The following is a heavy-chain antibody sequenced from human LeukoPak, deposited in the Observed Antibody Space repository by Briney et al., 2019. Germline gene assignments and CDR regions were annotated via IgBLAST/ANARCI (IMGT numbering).Heavy chain of an antibody. Sequence: AAVKVSCTVSGYTLTELSMHWVRQAPGQGIEWMGWISAYTGKTNSAQKLQGRVTMTTDTSTSTGYMELRSLRSDDTAVYYCARGDGYCSGGSCMIFDYWGQGTLVTVSS. V-gene: IGHV1-18*01. CDR1: GYTLTELS. J-gene: IGHJ4*02. CDR2: ISAYTGKT. CDR3: ARGDGYCSGGSCMIFDY. D-gene: IGHD2-15*01.